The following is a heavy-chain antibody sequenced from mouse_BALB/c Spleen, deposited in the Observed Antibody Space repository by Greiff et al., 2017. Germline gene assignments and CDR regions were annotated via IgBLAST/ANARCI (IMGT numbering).Heavy chain of an antibody. CDR3: ARGGANLAWFAY. CDR2: ISYDGSN. CDR1: GYSITSGYY. V-gene: IGHV3-6*02. D-gene: IGHD3-1*01. Sequence: EVQLQQSGPGLVKPSQSLSLTCSVTGYSITSGYYWNWIRQFPGNKLEWMGYISYDGSNNYNPSLKNRISITRDTSKNQFFLKLNSVTTEDTATYYCARGGANLAWFAYWGQGTLVTVSA. J-gene: IGHJ3*01.